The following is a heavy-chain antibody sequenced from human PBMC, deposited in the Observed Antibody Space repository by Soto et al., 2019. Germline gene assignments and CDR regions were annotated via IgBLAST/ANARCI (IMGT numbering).Heavy chain of an antibody. CDR2: ISYDGSNK. Sequence: PGGSLRLSCAASGFTFSSYAMHWVRQAPGKGLEKVAVISYDGSNKYYADSVKGRFTISRDNSKNTLYLQMNSLRAEDTAVYYCARDSDIVVVPAAIRYWGQGTLVTVSS. V-gene: IGHV3-30-3*01. D-gene: IGHD2-2*02. CDR3: ARDSDIVVVPAAIRY. J-gene: IGHJ4*02. CDR1: GFTFSSYA.